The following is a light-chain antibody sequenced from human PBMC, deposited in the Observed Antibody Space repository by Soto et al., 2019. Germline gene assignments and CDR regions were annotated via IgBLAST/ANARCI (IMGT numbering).Light chain of an antibody. J-gene: IGKJ4*01. V-gene: IGKV1-5*03. CDR2: QAS. CDR1: QSISKW. CDR3: QQYNTYLT. Sequence: DIQMTQSPSTLSASVGDRVTITCRASQSISKWLVWYQQKPGKAPKLLIYQASSLERGVPSRFSGSGYGTEFTLTISSLQPDDFATYYCQQYNTYLTFGGGTKVDIK.